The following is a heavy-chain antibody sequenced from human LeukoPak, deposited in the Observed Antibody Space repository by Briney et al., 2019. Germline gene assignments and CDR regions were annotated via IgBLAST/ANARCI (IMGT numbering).Heavy chain of an antibody. V-gene: IGHV3-48*04. Sequence: GGSLRLSCAASGFTFSSQWMHWVRQAPGKGLEWVSYISSSGSTIYYADSVKGRFTISRDNAKNSLYLQMNSLRAEDTAIYYCAKRSAESSGYFDSWGQGTLVTVSS. CDR3: AKRSAESSGYFDS. J-gene: IGHJ4*02. D-gene: IGHD6-19*01. CDR1: GFTFSSQW. CDR2: ISSSGSTI.